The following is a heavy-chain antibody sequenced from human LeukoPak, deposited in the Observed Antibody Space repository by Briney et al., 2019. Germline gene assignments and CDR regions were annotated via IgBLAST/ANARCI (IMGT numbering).Heavy chain of an antibody. J-gene: IGHJ4*02. CDR3: ARDQEGATSY. CDR1: GFTFSSYT. Sequence: PGGSLRLSCAASGFTFSSYTMNWVRQAPGKGLEWVSSITSSSSYIYYADSVKGRFTISRDNAKNSLYLQMDSLRAEDTAVYYCARDQEGATSYWGQGTLVTVSS. CDR2: ITSSSSYI. V-gene: IGHV3-21*01. D-gene: IGHD1-26*01.